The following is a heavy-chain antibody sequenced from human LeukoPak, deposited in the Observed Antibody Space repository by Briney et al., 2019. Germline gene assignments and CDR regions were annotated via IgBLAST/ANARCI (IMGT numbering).Heavy chain of an antibody. CDR2: IYYSGST. Sequence: SETLSLTCTVSGGSISSYYWSWIRQPPGKGLEWIGNIYYSGSTNYNSSLKSRVTISVDTSKNQFSLNLTSVTAVDTAVYYCARDRRSGYDYWGQGTLVTVSS. CDR3: ARDRRSGYDY. V-gene: IGHV4-59*01. J-gene: IGHJ4*02. D-gene: IGHD3-22*01. CDR1: GGSISSYY.